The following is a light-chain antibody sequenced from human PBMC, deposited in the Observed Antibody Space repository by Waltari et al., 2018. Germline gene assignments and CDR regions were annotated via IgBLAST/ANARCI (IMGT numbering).Light chain of an antibody. V-gene: IGLV1-47*01. J-gene: IGLJ3*02. Sequence: QSVLTQPPSASGTPGQRATIPCSGSSSNNGRHYVSCYQHLPGMAPKLLAYRTNQRPSGVPDHVSGSKSGTSASLAISGLRSEDEADYFCAAWDDYLSAWVFGGGTKLTVL. CDR2: RTN. CDR3: AAWDDYLSAWV. CDR1: SSNNGRHY.